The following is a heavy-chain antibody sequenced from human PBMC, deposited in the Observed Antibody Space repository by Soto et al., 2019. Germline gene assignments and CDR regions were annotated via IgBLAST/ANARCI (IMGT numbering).Heavy chain of an antibody. CDR1: GGMFSNYA. Sequence: QVQLVQSGAEVKKPGSSVKVSCKASGGMFSNYAISWVRQAPGQGLEWMEGIIPMYGTANYAQTLQGTVTITADESTSTSYMELSSLRSEDTAVYYCARGATPSPYRSNWKEDYFHYGMDVWGQGTTVTVSS. J-gene: IGHJ6*02. D-gene: IGHD6-13*01. V-gene: IGHV1-69*01. CDR3: ARGATPSPYRSNWKEDYFHYGMDV. CDR2: IIPMYGTA.